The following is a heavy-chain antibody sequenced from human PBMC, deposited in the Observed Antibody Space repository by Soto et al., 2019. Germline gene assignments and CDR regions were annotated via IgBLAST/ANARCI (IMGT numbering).Heavy chain of an antibody. CDR2: ISYDGGNK. V-gene: IGHV3-30-3*01. CDR1: GFTFSSYA. Sequence: GGSLRLSCEASGFTFSSYAMHWVRQAPGKGLEWVAVISYDGGNKYYADSVKGRFTISRDNSKNTLYLQMNSLRAEDTAVYYCARAGYSSSSVDYYYYGMDVWGQGTTVTVSS. J-gene: IGHJ6*02. CDR3: ARAGYSSSSVDYYYYGMDV. D-gene: IGHD6-6*01.